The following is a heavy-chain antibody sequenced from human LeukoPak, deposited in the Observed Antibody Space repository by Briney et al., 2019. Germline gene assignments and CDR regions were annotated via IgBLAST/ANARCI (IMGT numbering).Heavy chain of an antibody. CDR1: GFTFSSYA. J-gene: IGHJ6*02. CDR2: ISGSGGST. Sequence: GGPLRLSCAASGFTFSSYAMSWVRQAPGKGLEWVSAISGSGGSTYYADSVKGRFTISRDNSKNTLYLQMNSLRAEDTAVYYCAKDFTVTTRDLLDVWGQGTTVTVSS. D-gene: IGHD4-17*01. V-gene: IGHV3-23*01. CDR3: AKDFTVTTRDLLDV.